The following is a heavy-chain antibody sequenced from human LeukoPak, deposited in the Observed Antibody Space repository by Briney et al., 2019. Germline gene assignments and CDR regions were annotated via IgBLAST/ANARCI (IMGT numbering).Heavy chain of an antibody. Sequence: ASVKVSCKASGGTFSSYAISWVRQAPGQGLEWMGWISAYNGNTNYAQKLQGRVTMTTDTSTSTAYMELRSLRSDDTAVYYCRSDFWSGYYPYGMDVWGQGTTVTVSS. CDR3: RSDFWSGYYPYGMDV. CDR1: GGTFSSYA. D-gene: IGHD3-3*01. J-gene: IGHJ6*02. CDR2: ISAYNGNT. V-gene: IGHV1-18*01.